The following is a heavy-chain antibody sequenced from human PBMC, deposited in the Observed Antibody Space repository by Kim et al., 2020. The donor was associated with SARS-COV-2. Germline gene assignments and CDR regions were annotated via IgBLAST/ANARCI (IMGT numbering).Heavy chain of an antibody. D-gene: IGHD1-1*01. CDR3: ARQRGTTGTTRPRSYWYFDL. CDR2: IIPIFGTA. V-gene: IGHV1-69*13. Sequence: SVKVSCKASGGTFSSYAISWVRQAPGQGLEWMGGIIPIFGTANYAQKFQGRVTITADESTSTAYMELSSLRSEDTAVYYCARQRGTTGTTRPRSYWYFDLWGRGTLVTVSS. CDR1: GGTFSSYA. J-gene: IGHJ2*01.